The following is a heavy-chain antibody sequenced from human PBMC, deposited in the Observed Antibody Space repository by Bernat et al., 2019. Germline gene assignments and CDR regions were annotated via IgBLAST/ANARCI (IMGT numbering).Heavy chain of an antibody. J-gene: IGHJ4*02. D-gene: IGHD6-13*01. V-gene: IGHV3-30*03. Sequence: VQLLESGGGVVQPGRSPRLSCAASGFTFSSYGMHWVRQAPGKGLEWVAVIPYDGGNKYYADSVKDRFTISRDNSKNTLYLQMNSLRIEDTAVYYCARERDSSNWYGGGFGYWGQGTLVTVSS. CDR2: IPYDGGNK. CDR1: GFTFSSYG. CDR3: ARERDSSNWYGGGFGY.